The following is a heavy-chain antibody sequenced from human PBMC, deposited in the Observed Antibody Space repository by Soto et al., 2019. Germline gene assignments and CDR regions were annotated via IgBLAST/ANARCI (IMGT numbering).Heavy chain of an antibody. Sequence: QVQLVQSGAEVKKPGASVKVSCKASGYTFTGYYMHWVRQAPGQGLEWMGWINPNSGGTNYAQKFQGWVTMTRDTSISTAYMELSRLRSDDTAVYYCARDQYSSSSRYCYGMDVWGQGTTVTVSS. D-gene: IGHD6-6*01. CDR2: INPNSGGT. CDR1: GYTFTGYY. V-gene: IGHV1-2*04. J-gene: IGHJ6*02. CDR3: ARDQYSSSSRYCYGMDV.